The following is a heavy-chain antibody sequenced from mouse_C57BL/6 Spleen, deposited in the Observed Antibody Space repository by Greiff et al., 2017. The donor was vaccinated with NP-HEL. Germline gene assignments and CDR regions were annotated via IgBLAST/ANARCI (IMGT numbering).Heavy chain of an antibody. CDR2: IDPSDSET. V-gene: IGHV1-52*01. CDR1: GYTFTSYW. J-gene: IGHJ1*03. CDR3: ARPFITTVVDWYFDV. Sequence: QVQLQQPGAELVRPGSSVKLSCKASGYTFTSYWMHWVKQRPIQGLEWIGNIDPSDSETHYNQKFKDKATLTVDKSSSTAYMQLSSLTSEDSAVYYCARPFITTVVDWYFDVWGTGTTVTVAS. D-gene: IGHD1-1*01.